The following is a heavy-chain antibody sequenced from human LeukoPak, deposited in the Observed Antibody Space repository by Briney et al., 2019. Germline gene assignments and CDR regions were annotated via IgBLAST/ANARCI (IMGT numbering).Heavy chain of an antibody. V-gene: IGHV3-11*01. J-gene: IGHJ4*02. CDR3: ASGYRSGYHY. CDR2: ISYRDDTP. CDR1: GFTFSDFF. Sequence: PGGSLRLSCVASGFTFSDFFMSWIRQAPGKGLEWISFISYRDDTPYYADSVKGRFTISRDNAKNSVFLQMNSLRVEDTAVYYCASGYRSGYHYWGQGTLVSVSS. D-gene: IGHD2-8*02.